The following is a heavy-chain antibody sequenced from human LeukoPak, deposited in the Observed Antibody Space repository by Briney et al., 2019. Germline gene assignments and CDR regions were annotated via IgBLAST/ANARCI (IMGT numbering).Heavy chain of an antibody. D-gene: IGHD1-7*01. V-gene: IGHV1-69*06. CDR1: GGTFSSYA. CDR3: ARDRRDWNYGGPFDY. J-gene: IGHJ4*02. Sequence: SVKVSCKASGGTFSSYAISWVRQAPGQGLEWMGGIIPIFGTANYAQKFQGRVTITADKSTSTAYMELSSLRSEDTAVYYCARDRRDWNYGGPFDYWGQGTLVTVSS. CDR2: IIPIFGTA.